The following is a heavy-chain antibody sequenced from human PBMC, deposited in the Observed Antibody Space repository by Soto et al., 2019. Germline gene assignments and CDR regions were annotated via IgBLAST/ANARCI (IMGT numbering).Heavy chain of an antibody. Sequence: ASVKVSCKASGYTFTGYYMHWVRQAPGQGLEWMGWINPNSGGTNYAQKFQGWVTMTRETSISTAYMELSRLRSDDTAVYYCARGGLRQQPFATDSYYMDVWGKETTVTVFS. CDR3: ARGGLRQQPFATDSYYMDV. V-gene: IGHV1-2*04. CDR1: GYTFTGYY. CDR2: INPNSGGT. J-gene: IGHJ6*03. D-gene: IGHD6-13*01.